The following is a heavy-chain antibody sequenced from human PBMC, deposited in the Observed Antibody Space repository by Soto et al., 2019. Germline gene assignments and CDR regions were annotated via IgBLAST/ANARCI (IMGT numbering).Heavy chain of an antibody. D-gene: IGHD5-18*01. J-gene: IGHJ4*02. CDR3: ARRHGYSDFDQ. V-gene: IGHV1-69*01. CDR1: GGTFSSYA. Sequence: VQLVQSGAEVKKPGSSVKVSCKTSGGTFSSYAISWVRQAPGQGLEWMGGIIPNFGTAYYAQKFQGRVTITAEESTSTAYMEVSNLRSEDTAVYYCARRHGYSDFDQWGQGTLVTVSS. CDR2: IIPNFGTA.